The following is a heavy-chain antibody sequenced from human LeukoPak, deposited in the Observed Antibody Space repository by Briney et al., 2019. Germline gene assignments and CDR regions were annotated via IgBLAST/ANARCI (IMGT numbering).Heavy chain of an antibody. CDR2: FYVGGAT. J-gene: IGHJ4*02. D-gene: IGHD1-20*01. V-gene: IGHV3-53*05. CDR1: GFSVTNNY. Sequence: PGGSLRLSCAVSGFSVTNNYMSWVRQAPGKGLEWVSVFYVGGATYYADSVKGRFTIPRGNSRNTLYLQMNSLRAEDTAVYYCAKAGNAYNWNPFDYWGQGTLLTVSS. CDR3: AKAGNAYNWNPFDY.